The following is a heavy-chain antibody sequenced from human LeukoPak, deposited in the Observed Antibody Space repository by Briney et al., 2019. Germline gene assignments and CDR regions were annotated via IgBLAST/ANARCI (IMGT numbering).Heavy chain of an antibody. CDR1: GFSINHYY. D-gene: IGHD2-21*02. Sequence: GGSLRLSCAASGFSINHYYMTWIRQTPGKGLDWVSVIYTGGSTNYGDSVKGRFTISRDNSKNTLYLQMNSLRADDTAIYYCARGQSYCGADCYSDWGQGSLVTVSS. CDR3: ARGQSYCGADCYSD. CDR2: IYTGGST. J-gene: IGHJ4*02. V-gene: IGHV3-66*01.